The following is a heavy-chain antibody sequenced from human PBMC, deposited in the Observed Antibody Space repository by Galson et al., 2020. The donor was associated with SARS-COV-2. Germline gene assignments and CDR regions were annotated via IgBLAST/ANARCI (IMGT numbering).Heavy chain of an antibody. CDR2: IWYDGSNK. V-gene: IGHV3-33*01. J-gene: IGHJ4*02. CDR1: GFTFSTYG. Sequence: GGSLRLSCAASGFTFSTYGIPWVRQVPGKGLEWVAVIWYDGSNKYYAASVKGRFTISRDNSKNTLYLQMNSLRAEDTAVYYCETAPACGYLWYYDYWCRGTLVTVSS. D-gene: IGHD3-22*01. CDR3: ETAPACGYLWYYDY.